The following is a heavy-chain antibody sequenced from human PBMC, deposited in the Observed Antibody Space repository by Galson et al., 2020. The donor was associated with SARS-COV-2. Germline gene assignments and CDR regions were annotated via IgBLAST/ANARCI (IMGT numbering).Heavy chain of an antibody. CDR3: SRTGWTRGGYYDCMDV. CDR1: VGTFSSYA. D-gene: IGHD2-15*01. Sequence: SSVKVSCKTSVGTFSSYAISCVRQAPAHGREWTGGVIPIFGTANYAQKFQARVTITADESTSTAYMELRSLRSEDTAVYYCSRTGWTRGGYYDCMDVWGQGTTVTVSS. J-gene: IGHJ6*02. CDR2: VIPIFGTA. V-gene: IGHV1-69*13.